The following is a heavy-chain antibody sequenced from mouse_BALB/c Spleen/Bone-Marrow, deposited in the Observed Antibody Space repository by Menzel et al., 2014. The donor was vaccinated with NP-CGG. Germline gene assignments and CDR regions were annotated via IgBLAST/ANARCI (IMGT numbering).Heavy chain of an antibody. CDR2: IYPGDGST. D-gene: IGHD3-1*01. CDR1: GYTFTNYD. V-gene: IGHV1S33*01. CDR3: ARGGGSSGYFDV. Sequence: LMESGPELVKPGALVKISCKASGYTFTNYDINWVKQRPGQGLEWIGWIYPGDGSTKYNERFKGRATLTADKSSSTAYMQLSSLACENSAVFFCARGGGSSGYFDVWGAGTTVTVSS. J-gene: IGHJ1*01.